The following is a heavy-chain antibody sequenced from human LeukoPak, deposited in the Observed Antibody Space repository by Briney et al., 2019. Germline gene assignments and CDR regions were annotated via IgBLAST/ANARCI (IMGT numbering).Heavy chain of an antibody. V-gene: IGHV4-4*07. CDR1: GGSISSYY. J-gene: IGHJ5*02. Sequence: PSETLSLTCTVSGGSISSYYWSWIRQPAGKGLEWVGRIYISGSTNYNPSLKSRVTMSLDRFKNQFSLKLSSVTAADTAVYYCGRDLYDSSGYTENWFDPWGQGTLVTVSS. CDR3: GRDLYDSSGYTENWFDP. CDR2: IYISGST. D-gene: IGHD3-22*01.